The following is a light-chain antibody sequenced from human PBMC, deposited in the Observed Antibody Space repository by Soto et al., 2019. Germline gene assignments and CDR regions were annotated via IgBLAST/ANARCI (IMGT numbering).Light chain of an antibody. CDR3: QQATNFPLS. J-gene: IGKJ4*01. CDR2: AAS. V-gene: IGKV1D-12*01. CDR1: QDIRSW. Sequence: DIQMTQSPSSVSASVGDRVTITCRASQDIRSWLAWYQQKPGKAPKLLIYAASTLQSGGPSRFSGSGSGTDFTLTISSLQPEDFATYYCQQATNFPLSFGGGTKVEI.